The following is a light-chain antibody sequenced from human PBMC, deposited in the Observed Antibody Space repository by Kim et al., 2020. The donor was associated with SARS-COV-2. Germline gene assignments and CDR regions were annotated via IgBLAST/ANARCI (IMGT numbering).Light chain of an antibody. CDR3: QSYDSSLSGWV. Sequence: QMVSIACTGGSSNIWAGYDVHWYQQLPGTAPNLLIYGNSNRPSGVPDRFSGSKSGSSASLAITVLQAEDEADYYCQSYDSSLSGWVFGGGTQLTVL. J-gene: IGLJ3*02. V-gene: IGLV1-40*01. CDR2: GNS. CDR1: SSNIWAGYD.